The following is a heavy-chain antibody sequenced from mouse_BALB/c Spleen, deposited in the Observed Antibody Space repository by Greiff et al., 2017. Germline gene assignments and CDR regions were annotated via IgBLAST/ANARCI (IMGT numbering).Heavy chain of an antibody. CDR1: GFTFSSYA. CDR2: ISSGGST. CDR3: ARRPFYFDY. V-gene: IGHV5-6-5*01. Sequence: VHLVESGGGLVKPGGSLKLSCAASGFTFSSYAMSWVRQTPEKRLEWVASISSGGSTYYPDSVKGRFTISRDNARNILYLQMSSLRSEDTAMYYCARRPFYFDYWGQGTTLTVSS. J-gene: IGHJ2*01.